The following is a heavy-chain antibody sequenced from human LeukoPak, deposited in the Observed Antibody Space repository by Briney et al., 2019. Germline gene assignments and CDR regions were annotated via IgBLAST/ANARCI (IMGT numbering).Heavy chain of an antibody. CDR1: GYTFTGYY. Sequence: ASVKVSCKASGYTFTGYYMHWVRQVPGQGLEWMGWINPNSGGTKYAQKFQGRVTMTRDTSISTAYMELRSLRSDDTAVYYCARTPSEKMTTGAFDIWGQGTMVTVSS. D-gene: IGHD1-14*01. J-gene: IGHJ3*02. CDR3: ARTPSEKMTTGAFDI. V-gene: IGHV1-2*02. CDR2: INPNSGGT.